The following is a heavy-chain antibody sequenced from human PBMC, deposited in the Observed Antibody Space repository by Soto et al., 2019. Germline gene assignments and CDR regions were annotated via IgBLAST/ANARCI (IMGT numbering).Heavy chain of an antibody. Sequence: GSLRLSCSASGFTFSSYAMHWVRQAPGKGLEYVSAISSNGGSTYYADSVKGRFTISRDNSKNTLYLQMNSLRAEDTAVYYCAKDSGDYRFDPWGQGTLVTVSS. D-gene: IGHD4-17*01. CDR3: AKDSGDYRFDP. J-gene: IGHJ5*02. CDR2: ISSNGGST. V-gene: IGHV3-64*04. CDR1: GFTFSSYA.